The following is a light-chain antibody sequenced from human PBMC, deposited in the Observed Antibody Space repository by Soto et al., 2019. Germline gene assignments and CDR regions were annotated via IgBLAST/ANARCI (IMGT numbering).Light chain of an antibody. CDR3: HHYNSYAWT. Sequence: DIQMTQSPSTLSASVGDRVTITCRASQSISSWLAWYQQKPGKAPKLLIYDASSLESGVPSRFSGSGSGTEFTLTISSLQPDDFATYYCHHYNSYAWTFGXGTKVDIK. CDR2: DAS. V-gene: IGKV1-5*01. J-gene: IGKJ1*01. CDR1: QSISSW.